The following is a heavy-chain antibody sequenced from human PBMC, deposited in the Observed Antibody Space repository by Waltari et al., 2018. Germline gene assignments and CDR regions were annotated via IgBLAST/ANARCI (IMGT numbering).Heavy chain of an antibody. CDR2: IYYSGST. J-gene: IGHJ3*02. D-gene: IGHD2-21*01. CDR3: ARARNCGGDCYSEANDAFDI. V-gene: IGHV4-39*07. Sequence: QLQLQESGPGLVKPSETLSLTCTVSGGSISSSSYSWGWIRQPPGKGLEWIGSIYYSGSTYYNPSLKSRVTISVDTSKNQFSLKLSSVTAADTAVYYCARARNCGGDCYSEANDAFDIWGQGTMVTVSS. CDR1: GGSISSSSYS.